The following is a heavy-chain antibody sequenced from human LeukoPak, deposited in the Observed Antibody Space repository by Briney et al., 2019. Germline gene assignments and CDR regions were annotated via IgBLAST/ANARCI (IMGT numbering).Heavy chain of an antibody. CDR1: GCTFSRDG. V-gene: IGHV3-30*18. CDR3: AKEGWFGELLYLFDY. Sequence: GGAVRLSCAASGCTFSRDGMHWGRQAPGKGVGWGAVISYDGRNKYYADSVKGELTISRDNSKKTLYLQVNRLRAEGRAGYDFAKEGWFGELLYLFDYWGQGTLVTVSS. CDR2: ISYDGRNK. J-gene: IGHJ4*02. D-gene: IGHD3-10*01.